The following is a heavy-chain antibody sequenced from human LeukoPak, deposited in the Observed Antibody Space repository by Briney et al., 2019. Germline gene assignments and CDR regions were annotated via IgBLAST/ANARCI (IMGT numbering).Heavy chain of an antibody. CDR3: CHSLSGRTGAFDI. V-gene: IGHV6-1*01. D-gene: IGHD2-21*01. J-gene: IGHJ3*02. CDR1: GDSVSSNSAA. Sequence: SQTLSLTCAISGDSVSSNSAASNWIRQSPSRGLEWLGRTYYMSKWYNDYAVSVKSRITINPDTSKKQFSLQLDSVTPEDTAAYYCCHSLSGRTGAFDIWGRGTVVTVSS. CDR2: TYYMSKWYN.